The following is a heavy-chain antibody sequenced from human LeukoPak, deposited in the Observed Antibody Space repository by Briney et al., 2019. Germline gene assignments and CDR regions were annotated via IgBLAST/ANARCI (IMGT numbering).Heavy chain of an antibody. V-gene: IGHV4-39*01. CDR3: AGQYDFWSGSGQKNWFDP. CDR2: IYYSGST. J-gene: IGHJ5*02. Sequence: SETLSLTCTVSGGSISSSSYYWGWIRQPPGKGLEWIGSIYYSGSTYHKPSLKSRVSISEDTSKNQFSLKLSSVTVADTAVYYCAGQYDFWSGSGQKNWFDPWGQGTLVTVSS. CDR1: GGSISSSSYY. D-gene: IGHD3-3*01.